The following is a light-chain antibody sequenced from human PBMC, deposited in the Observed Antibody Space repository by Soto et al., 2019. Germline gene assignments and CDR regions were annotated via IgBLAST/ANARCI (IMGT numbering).Light chain of an antibody. V-gene: IGKV1-5*01. CDR2: DAS. CDR1: QSISTW. Sequence: DIQMTQSPSTLSASVGDRVTITCRASQSISTWLAWYQQKPGKAPKVLIFDASSLESGVPSRFSGSGSATEFTLTISSLQPDDVATYYCQQYSIYPWTLGQGTKVDIK. J-gene: IGKJ1*01. CDR3: QQYSIYPWT.